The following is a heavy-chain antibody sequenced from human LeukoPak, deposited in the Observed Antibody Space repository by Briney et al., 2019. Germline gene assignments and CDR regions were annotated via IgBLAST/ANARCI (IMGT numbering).Heavy chain of an antibody. D-gene: IGHD6-19*01. J-gene: IGHJ4*02. V-gene: IGHV4-39*01. CDR1: GGSISSSSYY. CDR2: IYYSGST. Sequence: PSETLSLTCTVSGGSISSSSYYWGWIRQPPGKGLEWIGSIYYSGSTYYNPSLKSRVTISVDTSKNQFSLKLSSVTAADTAVYYCARAQQWLDLYYWGQGTLVTVSS. CDR3: ARAQQWLDLYY.